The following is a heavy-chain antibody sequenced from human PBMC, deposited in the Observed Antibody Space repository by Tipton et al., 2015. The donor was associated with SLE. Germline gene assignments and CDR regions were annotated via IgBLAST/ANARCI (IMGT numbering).Heavy chain of an antibody. J-gene: IGHJ4*02. D-gene: IGHD6-6*01. CDR1: GGSISSSSYY. CDR2: IYYSGST. CDR3: ARDWSSSRYFAY. V-gene: IGHV4-39*07. Sequence: TLSLTCTVSGGSISSSSYYWGWIRQPPGKGLEWIGSIYYSGSTYSNPSLKSRVTISVDTSKNQFSLKLSSVTAADTAVYYCARDWSSSRYFAYRGQGTLVTASS.